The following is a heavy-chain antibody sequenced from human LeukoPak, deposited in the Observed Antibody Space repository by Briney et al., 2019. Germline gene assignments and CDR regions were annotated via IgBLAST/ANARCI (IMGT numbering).Heavy chain of an antibody. CDR1: GGSISSSNYY. Sequence: KPSETLSLTCTVSGGSISSSNYYWGWIRQPPGKGLQWIGNIFYNGTTYYNPSLKSRVTISVDTSKNQFSLKLSSVTAADTAVYFCARHDHSSNWYPLERWGQGTLVTVSS. CDR3: ARHDHSSNWYPLER. D-gene: IGHD6-13*01. V-gene: IGHV4-39*01. CDR2: IFYNGTT. J-gene: IGHJ4*01.